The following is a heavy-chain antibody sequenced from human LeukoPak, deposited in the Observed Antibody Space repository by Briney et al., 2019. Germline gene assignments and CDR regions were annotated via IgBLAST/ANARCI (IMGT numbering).Heavy chain of an antibody. V-gene: IGHV3-23*01. Sequence: PGGSLRLSCAASGFTFSSYAMSWVRQAPGKGLEWVSATSGSGGSTYYADSVKGRFTISRDNSKNTLYLQMNSLRAEDTAVYYCAKVVGGYDYVWGSYRYAPFDYWGQGTLVTVSS. CDR3: AKVVGGYDYVWGSYRYAPFDY. J-gene: IGHJ4*02. D-gene: IGHD3-16*02. CDR1: GFTFSSYA. CDR2: TSGSGGST.